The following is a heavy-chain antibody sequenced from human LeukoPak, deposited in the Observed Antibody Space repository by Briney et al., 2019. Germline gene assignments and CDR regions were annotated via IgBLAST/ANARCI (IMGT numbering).Heavy chain of an antibody. V-gene: IGHV1-24*01. CDR1: GYTLTESS. Sequence: GASVKVSCKVSGYTLTESSMHWVRQAPGKGLEWMGGFDPEDGETIYAQKLQGRVTMTTDTSTNTAYMELRSLRSDDTAVYYCAREGLGELTLDYWGQGTLVTVSS. CDR2: FDPEDGET. CDR3: AREGLGELTLDY. J-gene: IGHJ4*02. D-gene: IGHD3-16*01.